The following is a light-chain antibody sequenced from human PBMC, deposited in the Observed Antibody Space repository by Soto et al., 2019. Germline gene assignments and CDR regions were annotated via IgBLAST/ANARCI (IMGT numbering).Light chain of an antibody. J-gene: IGKJ1*01. CDR2: KAS. V-gene: IGKV1-5*03. Sequence: DIQMTQSPSTLSASVGDSVTITCRASQSISNSLAWYQQKPGKAPKLLIYKASNLEGGVPSRFSGSGSGTEFTLTISSLRPDDFATYYCQQYHNYAYTFGQGTKVDIK. CDR3: QQYHNYAYT. CDR1: QSISNS.